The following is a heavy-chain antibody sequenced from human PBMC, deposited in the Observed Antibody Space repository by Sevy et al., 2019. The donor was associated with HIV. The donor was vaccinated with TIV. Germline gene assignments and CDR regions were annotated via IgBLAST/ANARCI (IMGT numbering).Heavy chain of an antibody. Sequence: GGSLRLSCAASGFTFDDYTMHWVRQAPGKGLEWVSLISWDGGSTYYADSVKGRFTISRDNSKNSLYLQMNSLRTEDTALYYCAKDMSGYSSSWYISNAFDIWGQGTMVTVSS. J-gene: IGHJ3*02. D-gene: IGHD6-13*01. CDR2: ISWDGGST. CDR3: AKDMSGYSSSWYISNAFDI. V-gene: IGHV3-43*01. CDR1: GFTFDDYT.